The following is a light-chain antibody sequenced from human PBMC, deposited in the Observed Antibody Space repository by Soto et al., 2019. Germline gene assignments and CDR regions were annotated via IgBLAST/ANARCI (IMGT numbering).Light chain of an antibody. V-gene: IGKV3-11*01. CDR1: QSVGSF. J-gene: IGKJ4*01. CDR2: DAS. Sequence: EIVLTQSPATLSLSPGERATLSCRASQSVGSFLAWYQQKPGQAPRLLIYDASNRATGIPARFSGSASGTDFTLTISSLEPEDFSVYYCLQRSNWPLTFGGGTKV. CDR3: LQRSNWPLT.